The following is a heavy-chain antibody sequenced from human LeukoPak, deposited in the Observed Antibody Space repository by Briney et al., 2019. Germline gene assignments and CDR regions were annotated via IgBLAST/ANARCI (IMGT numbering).Heavy chain of an antibody. V-gene: IGHV4-38-2*01. D-gene: IGHD4-17*01. CDR3: ARLCQVTTCAKFEY. Sequence: PSETLSLTCAVSGYSISNTHYWGWIRQPPGKGLEWIGSIYNSGSTHYNPSLKSRVTISVDTSMNQFSLKLSSVTAADTAVYYCARLCQVTTCAKFEYWGQGILVTVSA. J-gene: IGHJ4*02. CDR2: IYNSGST. CDR1: GYSISNTHY.